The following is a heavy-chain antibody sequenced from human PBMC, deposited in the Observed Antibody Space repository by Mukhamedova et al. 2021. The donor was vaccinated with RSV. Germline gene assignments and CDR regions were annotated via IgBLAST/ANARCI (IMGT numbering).Heavy chain of an antibody. J-gene: IGHJ4*02. V-gene: IGHV1-69*10. Sequence: GGIIPILGIANYAQKFQGRVTITADKSTSTAYMELSSLRSEDTAVYYCARETGTTCFDYWGQGTLVTVSS. CDR3: ARETGTTCFDY. CDR2: IIPILGIA. D-gene: IGHD1-1*01.